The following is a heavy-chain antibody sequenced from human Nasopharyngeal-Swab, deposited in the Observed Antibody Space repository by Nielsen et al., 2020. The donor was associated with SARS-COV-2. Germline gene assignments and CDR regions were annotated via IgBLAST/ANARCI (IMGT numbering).Heavy chain of an antibody. J-gene: IGHJ2*01. CDR3: ARDPRVYYYDRSTSWYFDL. CDR1: GGSISSYY. D-gene: IGHD3-22*01. Sequence: SETLSLTCTVSGGSISSYYWSWIRQPPGKGLEWIGYIYYSGSTNYNPSLKSRVTISVDTSKNQFSLKLSSVTAADTAVYYCARDPRVYYYDRSTSWYFDLWGHGTLVTVSS. V-gene: IGHV4-59*01. CDR2: IYYSGST.